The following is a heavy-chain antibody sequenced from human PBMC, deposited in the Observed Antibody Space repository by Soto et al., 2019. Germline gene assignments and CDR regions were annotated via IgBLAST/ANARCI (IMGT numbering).Heavy chain of an antibody. CDR1: GDSLSTYY. CDR2: IYYIGRT. J-gene: IGHJ4*02. Sequence: SETLSLTCTVSGDSLSTYYWNWIRQPVGKGLEWIGYIYYIGRTNYNPSLRSLVTISIDTSKNQISLNLDSVTAADTGVYYCARDLVGLTHFDYWGQGVQVTVSS. CDR3: ARDLVGLTHFDY. V-gene: IGHV4-59*01. D-gene: IGHD1-26*01.